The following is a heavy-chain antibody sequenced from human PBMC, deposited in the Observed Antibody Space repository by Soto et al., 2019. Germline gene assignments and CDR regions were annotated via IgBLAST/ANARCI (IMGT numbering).Heavy chain of an antibody. CDR3: GGGPCAVITARECDY. J-gene: IGHJ4*02. CDR1: GGSVSSGSYY. Sequence: QVQLQESGPGLVKPSETLSLTCTVSGGSVSSGSYYWSWIRQPPGKGLEWIGYIFYTGSTNYNPSPMRRVTISVDTSKNQFSLHLSSVIAADTAAYYCGGGPCAVITARECDYWGQGTLVTVSS. D-gene: IGHD1-20*01. V-gene: IGHV4-61*01. CDR2: IFYTGST.